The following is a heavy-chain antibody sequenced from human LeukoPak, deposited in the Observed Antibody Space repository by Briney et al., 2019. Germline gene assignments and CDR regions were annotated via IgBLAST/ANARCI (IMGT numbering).Heavy chain of an antibody. J-gene: IGHJ4*02. CDR2: ISAYNGGT. V-gene: IGHV1-18*01. CDR1: GYTFSDFG. Sequence: ASVKVSCETSGYTFSDFGMSWVRQAPGQGLEWMGWISAYNGGTNYAHNLQGGVTMTTDTSTSTAYMELRSLRSDDTAVYYCARGRPSDYWGQGTLVTVSS. CDR3: ARGRPSDY.